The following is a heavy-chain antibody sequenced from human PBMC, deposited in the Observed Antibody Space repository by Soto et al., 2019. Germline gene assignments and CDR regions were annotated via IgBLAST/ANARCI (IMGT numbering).Heavy chain of an antibody. J-gene: IGHJ5*02. CDR3: ARVDSSSWYINWFDP. CDR1: GGTFSSYA. V-gene: IGHV1-69*13. CDR2: IIPIFGTA. Sequence: SSVKVSCKASGGTFSSYAISWVRQAPGQGLEWMGGIIPIFGTANYAQKFQGRVTITADESTSTAYMELSSLRSEATAVYYCARVDSSSWYINWFDPWGQGTLVTVSS. D-gene: IGHD6-13*01.